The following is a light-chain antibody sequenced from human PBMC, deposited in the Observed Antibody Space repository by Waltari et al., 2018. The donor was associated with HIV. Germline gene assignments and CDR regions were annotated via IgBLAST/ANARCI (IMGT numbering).Light chain of an antibody. CDR1: NIGSKS. CDR2: DDR. CDR3: QVWDTNSHHPGV. Sequence: SYVLTQPPSVSVAPGKTARITCGGNNIGSKSVHWYQQKPGQAPVLVIHDDRDRPSGIPERFSGSNSGNTATLTISRVEAGDEADYYCQVWDTNSHHPGVFGGGTKLTVL. V-gene: IGLV3-21*04. J-gene: IGLJ3*02.